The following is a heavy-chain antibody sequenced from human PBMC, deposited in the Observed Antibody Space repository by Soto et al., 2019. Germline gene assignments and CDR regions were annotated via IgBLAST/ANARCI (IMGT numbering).Heavy chain of an antibody. CDR3: AKRGNYDSRETGYFDY. J-gene: IGHJ4*02. CDR1: GFTFSSYA. V-gene: IGHV3-23*01. Sequence: GGSLRLSCAASGFTFSSYARSWVRQAPGKGLEWVSAISGSGGSTYYADSVNGRFTISRDNSKNTLYLQMNSLRAEDTAVYYCAKRGNYDSRETGYFDYWGQGTLVTVSS. CDR2: ISGSGGST. D-gene: IGHD3-22*01.